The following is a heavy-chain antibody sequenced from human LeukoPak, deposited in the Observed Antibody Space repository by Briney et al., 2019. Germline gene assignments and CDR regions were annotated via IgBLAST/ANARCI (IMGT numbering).Heavy chain of an antibody. Sequence: GSVSVSCKASGGAFSRYAISWVGQAPGQGVEWMGWINPNSGGTNYAQKLQGRVTMTRHTSINTAYMELSSLRSDDTAVYYCARELSPIVGATNAFDIWGQGTMVTVSS. CDR3: ARELSPIVGATNAFDI. V-gene: IGHV1-2*02. D-gene: IGHD1-26*01. CDR1: GGAFSRYA. CDR2: INPNSGGT. J-gene: IGHJ3*02.